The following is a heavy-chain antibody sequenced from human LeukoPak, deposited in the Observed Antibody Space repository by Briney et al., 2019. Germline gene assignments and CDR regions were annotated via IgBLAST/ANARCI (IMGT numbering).Heavy chain of an antibody. J-gene: IGHJ4*02. CDR2: INANGGSP. D-gene: IGHD4-17*01. CDR1: GFTFSTYA. CDR3: AKDLPDGDFGTADY. V-gene: IGHV3-23*01. Sequence: PGGSLRLSCAASGFTFSTYAMSWVRQAPGKGLEWVSAINANGGSPYYADSVKGRFTIPRDDSKSTLYLQMNSLRAEDTAVYYCAKDLPDGDFGTADYWGQGTLVTVSS.